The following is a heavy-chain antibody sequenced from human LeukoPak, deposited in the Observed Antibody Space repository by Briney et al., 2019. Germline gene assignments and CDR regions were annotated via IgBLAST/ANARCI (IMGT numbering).Heavy chain of an antibody. V-gene: IGHV3-30*04. Sequence: GGSLRLSCAASGFTFSSYAMHWVGQAPGKGLEGVAVISYDGSNKYYADSVKGRFTISRDNSKNTLYLQMNSLRAEDTAVYYCAGAVAGYSPPFDYWGQGTLVTVSS. CDR2: ISYDGSNK. CDR1: GFTFSSYA. D-gene: IGHD6-19*01. J-gene: IGHJ4*02. CDR3: AGAVAGYSPPFDY.